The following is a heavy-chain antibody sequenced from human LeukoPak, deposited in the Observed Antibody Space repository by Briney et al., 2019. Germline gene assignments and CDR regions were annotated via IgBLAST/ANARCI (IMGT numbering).Heavy chain of an antibody. CDR1: GYTFTGYH. CDR2: INPNSGST. V-gene: IGHV1-2*07. CDR3: AREEGSGYDPTWDY. J-gene: IGHJ4*02. D-gene: IGHD5-12*01. Sequence: ASVKVSCKTSGYTFTGYHMHWVRQAPGQGLEWMGWINPNSGSTSYAHKFQHRLTVTRDMSINTVYMELYSLKSDGTAVYYCAREEGSGYDPTWDYWGQGTLVTVSS.